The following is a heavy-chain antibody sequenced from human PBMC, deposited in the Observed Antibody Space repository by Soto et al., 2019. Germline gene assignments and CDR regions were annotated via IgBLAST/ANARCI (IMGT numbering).Heavy chain of an antibody. Sequence: QITLKESGPTLVKPTQTLTLTCTFSGFSFSFNGVAVGWIRQPPRQALEWLALIYWDDDQRYNPSLKNMLTIPKDTTRNQVGLTMTNMDPVDTATYYCAHKRDVSRGFKSWGQGTLVTVSS. CDR3: AHKRDVSRGFKS. V-gene: IGHV2-5*02. CDR2: IYWDDDQ. J-gene: IGHJ5*01. CDR1: GFSFSFNGVA.